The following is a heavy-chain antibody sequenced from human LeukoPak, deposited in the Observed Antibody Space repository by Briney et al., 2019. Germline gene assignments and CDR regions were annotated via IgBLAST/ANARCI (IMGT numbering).Heavy chain of an antibody. CDR2: ISDSGST. CDR3: ARYDYGDCWFDP. J-gene: IGHJ5*02. V-gene: IGHV4-59*01. Sequence: SETLSLTCAVSGGSMNNYYWSWIRQAPGKGLEWIGYISDSGSTNYNPSLRSRVTISVDTSKNQFSLKLSSVTAADTALYYCARYDYGDCWFDPWGQGTLVTVSS. CDR1: GGSMNNYY. D-gene: IGHD4-17*01.